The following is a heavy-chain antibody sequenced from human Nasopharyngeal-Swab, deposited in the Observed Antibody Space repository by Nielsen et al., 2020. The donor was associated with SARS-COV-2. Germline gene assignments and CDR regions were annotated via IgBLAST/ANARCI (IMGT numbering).Heavy chain of an antibody. Sequence: KVSCKGSGYSFTSYWIGWVRQMPGKGLEWMGIIYPGDSDTGYSPSFQGQVTISADKSISTAYLQWSSLKASDTAMYYCARRSSYYDFWGGYYVFDYWGQGTLVTVSS. CDR3: ARRSSYYDFWGGYYVFDY. J-gene: IGHJ4*02. V-gene: IGHV5-51*01. D-gene: IGHD3-3*01. CDR1: GYSFTSYW. CDR2: IYPGDSDT.